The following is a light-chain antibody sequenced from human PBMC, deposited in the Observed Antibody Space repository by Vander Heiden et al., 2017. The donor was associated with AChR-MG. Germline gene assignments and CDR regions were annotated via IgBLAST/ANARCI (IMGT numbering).Light chain of an antibody. V-gene: IGKV3-15*01. CDR2: GAS. CDR1: QSVSSN. J-gene: IGKJ4*01. Sequence: EIVMTQSPATLYVSPGERATLSCRASQSVSSNLAWYHQKPGQAPRLLIYGASTRATGIPARFSGSGSGTEFTLTISSLQSEDFAVYYCQQYNNWPPLTFGGGTKVEIK. CDR3: QQYNNWPPLT.